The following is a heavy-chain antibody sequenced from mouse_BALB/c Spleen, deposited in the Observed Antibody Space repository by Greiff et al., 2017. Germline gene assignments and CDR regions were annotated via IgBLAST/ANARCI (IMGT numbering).Heavy chain of an antibody. CDR3: ARNDCTEYFDV. Sequence: VQLQQSGAELVRPGVSVKISCKGSGYTFTDYAMHWVKQSHAKSLEWIGVISTYYGDASYNQKFNGKATMTVDKSSSTAYMELARLTSEDSAIYYCARNDCTEYFDVWGAGTTVTVSS. J-gene: IGHJ1*01. D-gene: IGHD2-4*01. CDR1: GYTFTDYA. CDR2: ISTYYGDA. V-gene: IGHV1S137*01.